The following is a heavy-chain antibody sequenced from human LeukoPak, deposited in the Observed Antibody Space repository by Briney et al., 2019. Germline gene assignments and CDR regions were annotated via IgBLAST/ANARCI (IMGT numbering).Heavy chain of an antibody. J-gene: IGHJ4*02. V-gene: IGHV3-30*18. CDR1: GFTFSSYG. Sequence: PGRSLRLSCAASGFTFSSYGMHWVRQAPGKGLEWEAVISYDGSNKYYADSVKGRFTISRDNSKNTLYPQMNSLRAEDTAVYYCAKDGRDYGDYVDYWGQGTLVTVSS. CDR3: AKDGRDYGDYVDY. CDR2: ISYDGSNK. D-gene: IGHD4-17*01.